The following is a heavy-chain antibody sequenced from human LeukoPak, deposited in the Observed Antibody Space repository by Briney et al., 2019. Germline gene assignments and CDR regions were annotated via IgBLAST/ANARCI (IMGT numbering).Heavy chain of an antibody. CDR3: ASRPPWGQNPTXLXDX. V-gene: IGHV4-39*01. CDR1: GASMSGRTYY. Sequence: PSETLSLTCTVSGASMSGRTYYWGWIRQSPGKGLEWIGTIYYSGTTNYNPSLEGRVTMSVDMFENQFSPKLNSVTAADTALYYCASRPPWGQNPTXLXDXXGQGXXXSV. CDR2: IYYSGTT. J-gene: IGHJ3*02. D-gene: IGHD3-16*01.